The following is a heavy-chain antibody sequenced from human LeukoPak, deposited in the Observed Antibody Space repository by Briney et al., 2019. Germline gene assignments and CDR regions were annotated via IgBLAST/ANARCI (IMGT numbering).Heavy chain of an antibody. Sequence: PSETLSLTCSVSGVSISSYYWSWVRQPAGKGLEWIGRIYISGNTQYNPSLKSRVIISVDKSKNQFSLKLNSVTAADTAVYYCASLNIVVVAGTIDSRPDYYYYHMDVWGKGTTVTVSS. D-gene: IGHD2-2*02. CDR3: ASLNIVVVAGTIDSRPDYYYYHMDV. CDR2: IYISGNT. J-gene: IGHJ6*03. CDR1: GVSISSYY. V-gene: IGHV4-4*07.